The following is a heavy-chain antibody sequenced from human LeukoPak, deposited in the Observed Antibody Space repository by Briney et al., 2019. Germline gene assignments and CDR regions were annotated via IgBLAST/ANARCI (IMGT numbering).Heavy chain of an antibody. CDR3: ARMYYDFWSGYVVLDDAFDI. CDR2: IIPIFGTA. D-gene: IGHD3-3*01. J-gene: IGHJ3*02. V-gene: IGHV1-69*01. Sequence: SVKVSCKASGGTFSSYAISLVRQAPGQGLEWMGGIIPIFGTANYAQKFQGRVTITADESTSTAYMELSSLRSEDTAVYYCARMYYDFWSGYVVLDDAFDIWGQGTMVTVSS. CDR1: GGTFSSYA.